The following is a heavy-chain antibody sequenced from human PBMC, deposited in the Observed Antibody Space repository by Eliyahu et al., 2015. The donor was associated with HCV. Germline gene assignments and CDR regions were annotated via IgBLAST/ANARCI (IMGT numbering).Heavy chain of an antibody. D-gene: IGHD3-16*01. CDR3: ARPGGSSAYLDAFDI. Sequence: QVQLLXSGPGLVKPSETLSLTCAXSXGSISSYYWSWIRQPPGKGLEWIGYIHYSGSTNYNPSLKSRVTIXVDTARNQFSLKLSSVTAADTAVYYCARPGGSSAYLDAFDIWGQGTMVAVSS. V-gene: IGHV4-59*01. CDR1: XGSISSYY. J-gene: IGHJ3*02. CDR2: IHYSGST.